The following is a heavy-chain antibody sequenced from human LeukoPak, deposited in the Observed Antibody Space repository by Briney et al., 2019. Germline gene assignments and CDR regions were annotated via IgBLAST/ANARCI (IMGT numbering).Heavy chain of an antibody. V-gene: IGHV4-59*12. CDR1: GGSISSYY. J-gene: IGHJ4*02. Sequence: PSETLSLTCTVSGGSISSYYWSWIRQPPGKGLEWIGYIYYSGSTNYNPSLKSRVTISVDTSKNQFSLKLSSVTAADTAVYYCARDLNAGEFDYWGQGTLVTASS. CDR2: IYYSGST. D-gene: IGHD1-26*01. CDR3: ARDLNAGEFDY.